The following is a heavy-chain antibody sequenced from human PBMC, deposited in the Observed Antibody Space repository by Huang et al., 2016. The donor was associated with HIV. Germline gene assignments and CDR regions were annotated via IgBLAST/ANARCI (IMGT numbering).Heavy chain of an antibody. CDR1: GGTFSTYA. V-gene: IGHV1-69*01. D-gene: IGHD6-6*01. Sequence: QVQLVQSGAEVKKPGSSVKVSCKASGGTFSTYAISWGRQAPGQGLEWMGGISPIFGTANYAQKFQGTVTITADEFMSTAYMELSSLRSEDTALYYCARGRTRSSLYDSYYGLDVWGQGTTVTVSS. CDR3: ARGRTRSSLYDSYYGLDV. J-gene: IGHJ6*02. CDR2: ISPIFGTA.